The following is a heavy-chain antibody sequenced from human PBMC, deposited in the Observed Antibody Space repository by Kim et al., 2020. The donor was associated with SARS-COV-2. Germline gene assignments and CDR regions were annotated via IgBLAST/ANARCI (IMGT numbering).Heavy chain of an antibody. Sequence: SETLSLTCAVSGGSISNYYWCWIRQYPGKGLEWIGYIYYSGSTYSNPSLKSRVTISVDTAKNQFSRKLSSVTAAATAMYYFAGVGTYCSADRCQPPAWTPRWFDPWGQGTLVTVSA. CDR2: IYYSGST. CDR3: AGVGTYCSADRCQPPAWTPRWFDP. CDR1: GGSISNYY. V-gene: IGHV4-31*11. J-gene: IGHJ5*02. D-gene: IGHD2-21*02.